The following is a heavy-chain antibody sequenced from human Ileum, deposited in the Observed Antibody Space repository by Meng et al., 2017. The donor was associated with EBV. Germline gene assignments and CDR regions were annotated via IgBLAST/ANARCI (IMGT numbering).Heavy chain of an antibody. CDR2: IYHSGST. CDR3: ARDFGPHQLWY. J-gene: IGHJ4*02. Sequence: VQRRGAGVGCVKSSGTLALTCAVSGGSISSGNWGSWVRQPPGKGLGWIGEIYHSGSTNYNPSLKSRVTISVDKSKNQFSLKLSSVTAADTAVYYCARDFGPHQLWYWGQGTLVTVSS. CDR1: GGSISSGNW. V-gene: IGHV4-4*02. D-gene: IGHD3-16*01.